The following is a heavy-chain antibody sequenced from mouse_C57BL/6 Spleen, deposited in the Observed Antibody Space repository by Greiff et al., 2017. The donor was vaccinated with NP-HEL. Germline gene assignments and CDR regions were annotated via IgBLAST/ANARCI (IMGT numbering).Heavy chain of an antibody. Sequence: EVMLVESGGGLVKPGGSLKLSCAASGFTFSDYGMHWVRQAPEKGLEWVAYISSGSSTIYYADTVKGRFTISRDNAKNTLFLHMTSLRSEDTAMYYCARPDYYGSSYVWGTGTTVTVSS. CDR3: ARPDYYGSSYV. CDR2: ISSGSSTI. V-gene: IGHV5-17*01. J-gene: IGHJ1*03. D-gene: IGHD1-1*01. CDR1: GFTFSDYG.